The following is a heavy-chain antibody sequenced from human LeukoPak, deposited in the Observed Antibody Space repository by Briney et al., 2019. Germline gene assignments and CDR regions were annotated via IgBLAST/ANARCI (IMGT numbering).Heavy chain of an antibody. Sequence: PGGSLRLSCAASGFTFNNYWMHWVRQAPGKGLVWVSRINSDGSSTTYVDSVKGRFTISRDNSKNTLYLQMNYLRAEDSAVYYCARGTAEFDSWGQGTLVTVSS. CDR1: GFTFNNYW. CDR3: ARGTAEFDS. CDR2: INSDGSST. V-gene: IGHV3-74*01. D-gene: IGHD5-18*01. J-gene: IGHJ4*02.